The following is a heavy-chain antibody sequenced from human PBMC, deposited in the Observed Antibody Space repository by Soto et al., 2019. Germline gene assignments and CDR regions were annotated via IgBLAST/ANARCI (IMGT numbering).Heavy chain of an antibody. J-gene: IGHJ3*01. V-gene: IGHV1-46*03. CDR2: INPNGGST. CDR3: GSAASATVTALLDGGLEA. CDR1: GYTFTNYY. Sequence: QVQLVQSGAEVKKPGASVRVSCKASGYTFTNYYIDWVRQAPGQGLQGMGIINPNGGSTNSVQKFQGRVTMTMATSTSTLYMQRRGLRAEEPAVYYCGSAASATVTALLDGGLEAWGQGTMVTVSS. D-gene: IGHD4-4*01.